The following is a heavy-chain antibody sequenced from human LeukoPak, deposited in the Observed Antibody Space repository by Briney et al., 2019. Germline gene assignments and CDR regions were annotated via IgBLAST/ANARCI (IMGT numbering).Heavy chain of an antibody. Sequence: GGSLRLSCAASGFTFSSYSMNWVRQAPGKGLEWVSSISSSSSYIYCADSVKGRFTISRDNAKNSLYLQMSSLRAEDTAIYYCAKYRIVGYYDSSGIDYWGQGTLVTVPS. CDR3: AKYRIVGYYDSSGIDY. D-gene: IGHD3-22*01. CDR1: GFTFSSYS. J-gene: IGHJ4*02. V-gene: IGHV3-21*04. CDR2: ISSSSSYI.